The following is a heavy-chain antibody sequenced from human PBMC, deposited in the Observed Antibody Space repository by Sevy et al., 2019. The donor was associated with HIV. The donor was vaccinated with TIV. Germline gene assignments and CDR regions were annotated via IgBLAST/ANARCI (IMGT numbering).Heavy chain of an antibody. J-gene: IGHJ4*02. V-gene: IGHV3-30-3*01. CDR3: ARGPEWELTSFLSH. D-gene: IGHD3-9*01. Sequence: GGSLRLSCAASGFAFRTYAFHWVRQAPGRGLEWVGLISSNGDNAFYPNSGGGRFTISRDNSMNTLYLELNNLTPDDTAVYYCARGPEWELTSFLSHWGQGTLVTVSS. CDR2: ISSNGDNA. CDR1: GFAFRTYA.